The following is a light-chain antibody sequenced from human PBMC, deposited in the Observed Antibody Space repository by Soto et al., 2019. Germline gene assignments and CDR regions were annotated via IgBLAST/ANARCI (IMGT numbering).Light chain of an antibody. CDR2: KSS. J-gene: IGKJ1*01. Sequence: DIQMTQSPSTLSASVGDRVIITCRASQSISSWLAWYQQKPGKAPKLLIYKSSSLESGVPSRFSGSGSGTEFTLTISSLQPDDFATYYCQQYSSYSKTFGQGTRWIS. CDR3: QQYSSYSKT. CDR1: QSISSW. V-gene: IGKV1-5*03.